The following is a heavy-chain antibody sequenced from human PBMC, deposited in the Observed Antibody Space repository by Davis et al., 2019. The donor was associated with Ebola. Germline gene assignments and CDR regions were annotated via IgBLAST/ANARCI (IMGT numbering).Heavy chain of an antibody. CDR2: IYFTGTT. V-gene: IGHV4-59*01. Sequence: MPSETLSPPCTLPGDSTSGNSCSWLRQPPGKGLEWIGYIYFTGTTNYNPSLKSRVTISVDTSKNQFSLKLSSVTAADTAVYYCVGNIDVWGQGTLVTVSS. CDR1: GDSTSGNS. CDR3: VGNIDV. J-gene: IGHJ4*02.